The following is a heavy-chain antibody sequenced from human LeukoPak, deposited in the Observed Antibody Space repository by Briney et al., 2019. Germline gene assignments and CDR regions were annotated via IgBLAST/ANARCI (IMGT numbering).Heavy chain of an antibody. D-gene: IGHD6-6*01. CDR2: ISGSGGST. CDR3: AIDASYSSSPIPGY. V-gene: IGHV3-23*01. J-gene: IGHJ4*02. Sequence: GGSLRLSCAASGFTFSSYAMSWVRQAPGKGLEWVSAISGSGGSTYYADSVKGRFTISRDNSKNTLYLQMNSLGAEDTAVYYCAIDASYSSSPIPGYWGQGTLVTVSS. CDR1: GFTFSSYA.